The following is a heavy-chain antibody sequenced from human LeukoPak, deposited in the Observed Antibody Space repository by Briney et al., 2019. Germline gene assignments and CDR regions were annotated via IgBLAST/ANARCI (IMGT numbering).Heavy chain of an antibody. CDR2: INPNSGGT. V-gene: IGHV1-2*02. D-gene: IGHD3-22*01. CDR1: GYTFTGYY. Sequence: ASVKVSCKASGYTFTGYYMHWVRQAPGQGLEWMGWINPNSGGTNYAQKFQGRVTMTRDTSISTAYMELSRLRSDDTAVYYCASGGAYYDSSGYYMFNLDYWGQGTLVTVSS. CDR3: ASGGAYYDSSGYYMFNLDY. J-gene: IGHJ4*02.